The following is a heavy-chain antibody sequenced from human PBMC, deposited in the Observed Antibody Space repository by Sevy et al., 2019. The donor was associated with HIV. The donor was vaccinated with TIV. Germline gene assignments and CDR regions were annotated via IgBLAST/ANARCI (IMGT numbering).Heavy chain of an antibody. V-gene: IGHV3-66*01. CDR1: GFTVSSNY. CDR2: IYSGGST. J-gene: IGHJ6*02. CDR3: ATPSAVAGTWDFYYYYYGMDA. Sequence: GGSLRLSCAASGFTVSSNYMSWVRQAPGKGLEWVSVIYSGGSTYYADSVKGRFTISRDNSKNTLYLQMNSLRAEDTAVYYCATPSAVAGTWDFYYYYYGMDAWGQGTTVTVSS. D-gene: IGHD6-19*01.